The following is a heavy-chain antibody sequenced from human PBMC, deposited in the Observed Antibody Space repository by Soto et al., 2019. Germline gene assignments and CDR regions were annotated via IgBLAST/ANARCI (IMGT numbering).Heavy chain of an antibody. V-gene: IGHV5-51*01. CDR2: IYPGDSDT. J-gene: IGHJ4*01. CDR3: ARHSTSAPKDY. D-gene: IGHD3-10*01. Sequence: ESLQISCKGSGYSFTTYWIAWVRQMPGKGLEWVGIIYPGDSDTRYSPSFEGHVTISVDKSISTAFLQWNSLKASDNAIYYCARHSTSAPKDYWGQGTLVTVSS. CDR1: GYSFTTYW.